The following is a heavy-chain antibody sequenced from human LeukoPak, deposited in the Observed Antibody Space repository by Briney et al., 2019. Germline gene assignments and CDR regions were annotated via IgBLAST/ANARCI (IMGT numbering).Heavy chain of an antibody. Sequence: ASVKVSCKVSGYTLTELSMHWVRQAPGKGLEWMGGFDPEDGETIYAQKFQGRVTMTEDTSTDTAYMELSSLRSEDTAVYYCATDRGDSGSYYRPSFQHWGQGTLVTVSS. CDR3: ATDRGDSGSYYRPSFQH. CDR1: GYTLTELS. V-gene: IGHV1-24*01. J-gene: IGHJ1*01. D-gene: IGHD1-26*01. CDR2: FDPEDGET.